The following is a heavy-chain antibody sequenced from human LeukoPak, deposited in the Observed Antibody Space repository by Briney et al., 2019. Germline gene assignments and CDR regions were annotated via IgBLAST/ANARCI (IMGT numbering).Heavy chain of an antibody. CDR3: ARGRNYGDYFDY. CDR1: GGSISSYY. J-gene: IGHJ4*02. D-gene: IGHD4-17*01. Sequence: KPSETLSLTCTVSGGSISSYYWSWIRQPPGKGLEWIGYIYYSGSTNYNPSLKSRVTISVDTSKNQFSLKLSSVTAADTAVYYCARGRNYGDYFDYWGQGTLVTVSS. CDR2: IYYSGST. V-gene: IGHV4-59*01.